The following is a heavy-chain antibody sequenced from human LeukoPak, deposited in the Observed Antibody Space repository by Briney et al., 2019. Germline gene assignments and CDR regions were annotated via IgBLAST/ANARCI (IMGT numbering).Heavy chain of an antibody. CDR2: ISSSSSYI. Sequence: GVLRLSCAASGFTFSSYSMNWVRQAPGKGLEWVSSISSSSSYIYYADSVKGRFTISRDNAKNSLYLQMNSLRAEDTAVYYCARDSYYYDSSGYYYGQPYYYYGMDVWGQGTTVTVSS. J-gene: IGHJ6*02. CDR1: GFTFSSYS. D-gene: IGHD3-22*01. CDR3: ARDSYYYDSSGYYYGQPYYYYGMDV. V-gene: IGHV3-21*01.